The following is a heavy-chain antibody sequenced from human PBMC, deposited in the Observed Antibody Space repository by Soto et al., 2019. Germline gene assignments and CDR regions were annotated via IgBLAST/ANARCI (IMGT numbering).Heavy chain of an antibody. CDR1: NYSISSGYY. D-gene: IGHD3-16*01. V-gene: IGHV4-38-2*02. Sequence: SETLSLTCTVSNYSISSGYYWGWIRQSPGEGLEWIVSMYHSGTTYYNPSLKSRVTVSIDTSKNQFSLKLTSVTSADTAVYFCARVAFGPIDYWGQGTLVTVSS. CDR3: ARVAFGPIDY. J-gene: IGHJ4*02. CDR2: MYHSGTT.